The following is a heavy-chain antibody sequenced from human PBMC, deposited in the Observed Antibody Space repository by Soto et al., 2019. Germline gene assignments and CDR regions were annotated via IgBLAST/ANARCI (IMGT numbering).Heavy chain of an antibody. CDR1: GYTFSSHG. J-gene: IGHJ6*02. CDR3: ARGGQQPAERGYRYVSPTPPFSPSSCDMDV. Sequence: ASVKVSCKASGYTFSSHGISWVRQAPGQGLEWMGWISAYNGNTNYAQKFQGRVTMTTDTSTSTAYMELRSLRSDDTAVYYCARGGQQPAERGYRYVSPTPPFSPSSCDMDVWGQGTTVTVSS. CDR2: ISAYNGNT. D-gene: IGHD5-18*01. V-gene: IGHV1-18*04.